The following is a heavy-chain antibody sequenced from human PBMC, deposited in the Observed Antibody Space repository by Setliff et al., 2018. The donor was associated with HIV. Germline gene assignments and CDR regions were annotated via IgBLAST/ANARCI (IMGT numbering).Heavy chain of an antibody. CDR3: ARVRARYSSGWSFDY. CDR1: GFTFSTYN. Sequence: GGSLRLSCAASGFTFSTYNMNWVRLAPGRGLEWISSISVSGFNIYYADSVKGRFFVSRDDAKNSLFLQMNSLKAEDTAVYFCARVRARYSSGWSFDYWGQGTPVTVS. V-gene: IGHV3-21*01. J-gene: IGHJ4*02. CDR2: ISVSGFNI. D-gene: IGHD6-25*01.